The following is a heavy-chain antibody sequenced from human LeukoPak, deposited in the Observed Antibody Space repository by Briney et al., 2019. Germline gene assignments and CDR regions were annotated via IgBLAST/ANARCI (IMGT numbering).Heavy chain of an antibody. V-gene: IGHV4-30-4*08. CDR3: ARVNFWSGHVYYMDV. CDR1: GGSISSGDYY. CDR2: IYYSGST. Sequence: SQTLSLTCTVSGGSISSGDYYWSWIRQPPGKGLEWIGYIYYSGSTYYNPSLKSRVTISVDTSKNQFSLKLSSVTAADTAVYYCARVNFWSGHVYYMDVWGKGTTVTVSS. J-gene: IGHJ6*03. D-gene: IGHD3-3*01.